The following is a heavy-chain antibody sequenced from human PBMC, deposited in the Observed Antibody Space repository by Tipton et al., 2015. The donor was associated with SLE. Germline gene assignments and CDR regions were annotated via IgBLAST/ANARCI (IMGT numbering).Heavy chain of an antibody. J-gene: IGHJ6*02. CDR1: GGSISSYY. CDR2: IYYSGST. CDR3: ARGAGYSSSWYVLDYYGMDV. V-gene: IGHV4-59*01. D-gene: IGHD6-13*01. Sequence: TLSLTCTVSGGSISSYYWSWIRQPPGKGLEWIGYIYYSGSTNYNPSLKSRVTISVDTSKNQFSLKLSSVTAADTAVYYCARGAGYSSSWYVLDYYGMDVWGQGTTVTVSS.